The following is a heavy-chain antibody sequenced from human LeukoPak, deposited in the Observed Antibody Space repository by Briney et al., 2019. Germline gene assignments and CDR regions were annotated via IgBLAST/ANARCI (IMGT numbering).Heavy chain of an antibody. CDR3: ARSAKVVPAAHAPYYFDY. Sequence: PSQTLSLTCTVSGGSISSGGYYWSWIRQHPGKGLEWIGYIYYSGSTYYNPSLKSRVTISVDTSKNQFSLKLSSVTAADTAVYYCARSAKVVPAAHAPYYFDYWGQGTLATVSS. J-gene: IGHJ4*02. D-gene: IGHD2-2*01. CDR2: IYYSGST. V-gene: IGHV4-31*03. CDR1: GGSISSGGYY.